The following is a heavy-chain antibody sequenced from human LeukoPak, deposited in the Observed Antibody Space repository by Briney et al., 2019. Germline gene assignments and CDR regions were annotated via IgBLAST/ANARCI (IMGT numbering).Heavy chain of an antibody. Sequence: GGSLRLSCAASGSTFSSYAMHWVRQAPGKGLESVSAISSSGGSTYYVDSVKGRYSISRDNSKNTLYLQMGSLRAEDMAVYYCVRENNWNYVLDYWGQGTLVTVSS. V-gene: IGHV3-64*02. J-gene: IGHJ4*02. D-gene: IGHD1-7*01. CDR2: ISSSGGST. CDR3: VRENNWNYVLDY. CDR1: GSTFSSYA.